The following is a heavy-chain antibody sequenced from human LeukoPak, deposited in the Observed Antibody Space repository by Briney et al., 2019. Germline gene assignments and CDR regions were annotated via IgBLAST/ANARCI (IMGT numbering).Heavy chain of an antibody. J-gene: IGHJ4*02. V-gene: IGHV3-30*18. CDR3: AKDRIVGATGSFDY. D-gene: IGHD1-26*01. CDR2: ISYDGSNK. Sequence: TGGSLRLSCAASGFTFSSYGMHWVRQAPGKGLEWVAVISYDGSNKYYADSVKGRFTISRDNSKNTLYLQMNSLRAEDTAVYYCAKDRIVGATGSFDYWGQGTLVTVSS. CDR1: GFTFSSYG.